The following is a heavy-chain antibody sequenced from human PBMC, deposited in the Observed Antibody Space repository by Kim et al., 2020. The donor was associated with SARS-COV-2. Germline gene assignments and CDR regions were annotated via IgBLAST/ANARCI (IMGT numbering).Heavy chain of an antibody. D-gene: IGHD6-19*01. CDR2: INGGSGDT. V-gene: IGHV1-3*01. CDR1: GYTFTNYY. J-gene: IGHJ1*01. CDR3: VRVAVTGTGYFQH. Sequence: ASVKVSCKASGYTFTNYYLHWLRQAPGQRLEWMGFINGGSGDTRYSQRFQGRLTFTRDTSASTVSMELSSLRSEDTAIFYWVRVAVTGTGYFQHWGQGTRVTVSP.